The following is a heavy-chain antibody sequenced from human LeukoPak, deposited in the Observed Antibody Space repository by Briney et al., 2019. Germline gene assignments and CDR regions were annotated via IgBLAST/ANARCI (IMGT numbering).Heavy chain of an antibody. CDR2: ISSSSSYI. D-gene: IGHD2-21*02. Sequence: GGSLRLSCAASGFTFSSYSMNWVRQAPGKGLEWVSSISSSSSYIYYADSVKGRFTISRDNAKNSLYLQMNSLRAEDTAVYYCARVGPGAYCGGDCYSGGFDYWGQGTLVTVSS. CDR1: GFTFSSYS. CDR3: ARVGPGAYCGGDCYSGGFDY. V-gene: IGHV3-21*01. J-gene: IGHJ4*02.